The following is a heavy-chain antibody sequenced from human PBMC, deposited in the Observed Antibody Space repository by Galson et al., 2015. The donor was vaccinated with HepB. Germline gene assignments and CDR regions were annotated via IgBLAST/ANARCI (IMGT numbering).Heavy chain of an antibody. CDR2: IDPSGSYT. J-gene: IGHJ6*02. V-gene: IGHV5-10-1*01. Sequence: QSGAEVKKPGESLRISCKGSGYSFTSYWISWVRQMPGKGLEWMGRIDPSGSYTNYSPSFQGHVTISADKSISTAYLQWSSLKASDTAMYYCARGYCSGGSCDHLYYYYYGMDVWGQGTTVTVSS. D-gene: IGHD2-15*01. CDR3: ARGYCSGGSCDHLYYYYYGMDV. CDR1: GYSFTSYW.